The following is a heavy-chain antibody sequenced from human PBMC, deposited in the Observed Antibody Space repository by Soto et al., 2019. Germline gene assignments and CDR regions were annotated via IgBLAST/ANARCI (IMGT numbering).Heavy chain of an antibody. D-gene: IGHD6-13*01. V-gene: IGHV4-34*01. CDR1: GGSFSGYY. J-gene: IGHJ4*02. CDR2: INHSGST. Sequence: PSETLSLTCAVYGGSFSGYYWSWIRQPPGKGLEWIGEINHSGSTNYNPSLKSRVTISVDTSKNQFSLKVGSVTAADTAVYYCARGSSSWPYFFDYWGQGILVTVSS. CDR3: ARGSSSWPYFFDY.